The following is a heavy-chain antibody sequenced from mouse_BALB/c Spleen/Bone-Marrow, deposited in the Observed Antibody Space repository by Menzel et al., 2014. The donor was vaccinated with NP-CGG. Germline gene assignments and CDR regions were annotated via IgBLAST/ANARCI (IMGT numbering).Heavy chain of an antibody. J-gene: IGHJ4*01. Sequence: VQLHQSGAELVKPGASVKLSCTASGFNIEDTYMHWVKQRPEQGLEWIGRIDPANGNTKYDPKFQGKATITADTSSNTAYLQLSSLTSEDTDVYYCAEITTAAYYVMDSWGQGTSVTVSS. CDR2: IDPANGNT. D-gene: IGHD1-2*01. CDR1: GFNIEDTY. CDR3: AEITTAAYYVMDS. V-gene: IGHV14-3*02.